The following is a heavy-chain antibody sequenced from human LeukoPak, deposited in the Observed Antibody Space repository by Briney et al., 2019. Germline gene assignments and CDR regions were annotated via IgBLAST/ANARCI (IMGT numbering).Heavy chain of an antibody. CDR1: VGSFSGYY. J-gene: IGHJ6*03. CDR2: INHSGST. CDR3: ARGYYGSGSHCCHMDV. V-gene: IGHV4-34*01. D-gene: IGHD3-10*01. Sequence: KPSETLSLTCAVYVGSFSGYYWSWIRQPPGKGREWIGEINHSGSTNYNSSLKSRVTITVDTSKNQFSLKLSSVTAADTAVYYCARGYYGSGSHCCHMDVWGKGTTITVS.